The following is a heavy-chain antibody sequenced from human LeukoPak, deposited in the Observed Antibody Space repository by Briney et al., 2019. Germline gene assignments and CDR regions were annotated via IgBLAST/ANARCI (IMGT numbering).Heavy chain of an antibody. CDR1: GYTFTSYG. Sequence: GASVKVSCKASGYTFTSYGISWVRQAPGQGLEWMGWINAYYGNTNHAQKLQGRVAMTTDTSTSTAYMELRSLRSDDTAVYYCARDEAIYSSGWSTMDYWGQGTPVTVSS. CDR2: INAYYGNT. CDR3: ARDEAIYSSGWSTMDY. J-gene: IGHJ4*02. V-gene: IGHV1-18*01. D-gene: IGHD6-19*01.